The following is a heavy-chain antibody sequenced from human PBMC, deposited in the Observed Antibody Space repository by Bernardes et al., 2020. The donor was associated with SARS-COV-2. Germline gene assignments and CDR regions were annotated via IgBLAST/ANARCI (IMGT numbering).Heavy chain of an antibody. CDR1: GFTFSDYY. CDR3: AREVGTVPAAKDYFDY. CDR2: ISASTIYI. D-gene: IGHD6-13*01. Sequence: GGSLRLSSAASGFTFSDYYLTWVRQAPGKLLEWVSSISASTIYIHYAESVRGRFTISRDNARNSLYLQMNSLRAEDTAVYYCAREVGTVPAAKDYFDYWGQGTLVTVSS. V-gene: IGHV3-21*01. J-gene: IGHJ4*02.